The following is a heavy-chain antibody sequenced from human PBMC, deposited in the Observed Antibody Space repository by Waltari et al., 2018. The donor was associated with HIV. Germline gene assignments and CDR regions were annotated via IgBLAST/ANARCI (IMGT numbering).Heavy chain of an antibody. V-gene: IGHV4-34*01. CDR1: GGSFSGYY. Sequence: QVQLQLWGAGLLKPSETLSLTCAVYGGSFSGYYWSWIRQPPGKGLEWIGEINHRGSTNYNPTLKSRVTRSVDTAKNQLSLKLSSVTAADTAVYYCASTRDYDYVWGSYNYWGQGTLVTVSS. J-gene: IGHJ4*02. CDR2: INHRGST. CDR3: ASTRDYDYVWGSYNY. D-gene: IGHD3-16*01.